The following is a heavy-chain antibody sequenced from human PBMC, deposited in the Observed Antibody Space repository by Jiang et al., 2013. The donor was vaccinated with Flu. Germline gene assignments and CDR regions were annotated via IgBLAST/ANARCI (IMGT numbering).Heavy chain of an antibody. V-gene: IGHV7-4-1*02. J-gene: IGHJ6*02. CDR1: GYTFTSYA. CDR2: INTNTGNP. CDR3: ARGPYEGPTAWELLGGDYYYGMDV. Sequence: SELKKPGASVKVSCKASGYTFTSYAMNWVRQAPGQGLEWMGWINTNTGNPTYAQGFTGRFVFSLDTSVSTAYLQISSLKAEDTAVYYCARGPYEGPTAWELLGGDYYYGMDVWGQGTTVTVSS. D-gene: IGHD1-26*01.